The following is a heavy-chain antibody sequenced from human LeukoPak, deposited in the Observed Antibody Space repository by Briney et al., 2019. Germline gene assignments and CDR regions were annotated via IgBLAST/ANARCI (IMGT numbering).Heavy chain of an antibody. CDR2: INPSGGST. J-gene: IGHJ4*02. CDR1: GYTFTNYY. Sequence: ASVKVSCKASGYTFTNYYMHWVRQAPGQGLEWMRMINPSGGSTTYAQKFQGRVTMTRDTSTSTVYMELSSLRSEDTAVYYCARTLPSYWGQGTLVTVSS. V-gene: IGHV1-46*01. CDR3: ARTLPSY.